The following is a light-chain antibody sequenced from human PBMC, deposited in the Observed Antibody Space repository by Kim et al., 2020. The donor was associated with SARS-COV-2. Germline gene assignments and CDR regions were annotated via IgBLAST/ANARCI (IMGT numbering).Light chain of an antibody. CDR3: SSYTSSSTVV. CDR1: SSDVGGYND. Sequence: GQSITISCTGTSSDVGGYNDVSWYQQHPGKAPKLMICDVSKRPSGVSNRFSGSKSGNTASLTISGLQAEDEADYYCSSYTSSSTVVFGGGTQLTVL. V-gene: IGLV2-14*04. J-gene: IGLJ2*01. CDR2: DVS.